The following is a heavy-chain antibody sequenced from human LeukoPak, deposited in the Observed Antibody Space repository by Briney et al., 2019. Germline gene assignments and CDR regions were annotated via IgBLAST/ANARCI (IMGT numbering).Heavy chain of an antibody. V-gene: IGHV3-30-3*01. CDR3: ARDRYSSGWYGAFDI. CDR2: MSNDGNNK. D-gene: IGHD6-19*01. Sequence: PGGSLRLSCAASGFTFSNFAMHWVRQAPGKGLEWVAVMSNDGNNKYYADSVKGRFTISRDNSKNTLYLQMNSLRAEDTAVYYCARDRYSSGWYGAFDIWGQGTMVTVSS. CDR1: GFTFSNFA. J-gene: IGHJ3*02.